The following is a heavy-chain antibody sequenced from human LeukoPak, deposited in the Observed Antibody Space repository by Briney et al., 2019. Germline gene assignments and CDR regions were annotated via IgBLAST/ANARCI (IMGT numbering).Heavy chain of an antibody. V-gene: IGHV3-48*01. D-gene: IGHD1-14*01. J-gene: IGHJ4*02. Sequence: GGSLRLSCAASGFTFSSYSMNWVRQAPGKGLEWVSYISRSSGTIYYADSVKGRFTISRDNAKNSLYLQMNSLRAEDTAVYYCARRPRTKEGRLDYWGQGTLVTVSS. CDR1: GFTFSSYS. CDR2: ISRSSGTI. CDR3: ARRPRTKEGRLDY.